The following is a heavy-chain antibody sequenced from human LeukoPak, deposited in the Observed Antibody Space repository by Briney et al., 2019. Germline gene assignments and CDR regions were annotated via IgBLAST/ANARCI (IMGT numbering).Heavy chain of an antibody. CDR1: GFTFSSYC. D-gene: IGHD3-3*01. V-gene: IGHV3-7*03. CDR2: IKQDGSKT. CDR3: PRSFWNDY. J-gene: IGHJ4*02. Sequence: PGGSLRLSCAASGFTFSSYCMSWVRQAPGKGLEWVANIKQDGSKTYYVDSVKGRFTISRDNAKNSLYLQMNSLRAEDTAVYYCPRSFWNDYWGQGTLVTVSS.